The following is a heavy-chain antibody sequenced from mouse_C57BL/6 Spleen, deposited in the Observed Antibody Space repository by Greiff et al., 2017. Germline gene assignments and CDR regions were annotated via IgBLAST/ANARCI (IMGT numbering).Heavy chain of an antibody. CDR1: GYTFTSYW. CDR3: AIYYCYGGGYYDMDY. D-gene: IGHD2-2*01. Sequence: QVQLQQPGAELVKPGASVKVSCKASGYTFTSYWMHWVKQRPGQGLEWIGRIHPSDSDTNYNQKFKGKATLTVDKSSSTAYMQLSSLTSEDSAVYYCAIYYCYGGGYYDMDYWGQGTSVTVAS. CDR2: IHPSDSDT. J-gene: IGHJ4*01. V-gene: IGHV1-74*01.